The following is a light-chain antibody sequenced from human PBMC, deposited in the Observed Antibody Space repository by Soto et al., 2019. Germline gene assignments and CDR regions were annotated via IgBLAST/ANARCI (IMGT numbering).Light chain of an antibody. Sequence: QSVLTQPRSVSGSPGQSVTISCTGTSSDVGGYNYVSWYQQHPGKAPELMIYDVSKRPSGVPDRFSGSKSGNTASLTISGLQAEDEADYYCCSYAGSYTCDVVFGGGTKLTVL. V-gene: IGLV2-11*01. CDR2: DVS. J-gene: IGLJ2*01. CDR1: SSDVGGYNY. CDR3: CSYAGSYTCDVV.